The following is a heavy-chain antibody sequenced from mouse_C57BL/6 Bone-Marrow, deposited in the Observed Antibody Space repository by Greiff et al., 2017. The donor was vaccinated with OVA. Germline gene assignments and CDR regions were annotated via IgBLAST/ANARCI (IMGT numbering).Heavy chain of an antibody. CDR1: GYAFTNYL. Sequence: VQLQQSGAELVRPGTSVKVSCKASGYAFTNYLIEWVKQRPGQGLEWIGVINPGSGGTNYNEKFKGKATLTADKSSSTAYMQLSSLTSEDSAVYFCASPKYFDVWGTGTTVTVSS. CDR3: ASPKYFDV. J-gene: IGHJ1*03. V-gene: IGHV1-54*01. CDR2: INPGSGGT.